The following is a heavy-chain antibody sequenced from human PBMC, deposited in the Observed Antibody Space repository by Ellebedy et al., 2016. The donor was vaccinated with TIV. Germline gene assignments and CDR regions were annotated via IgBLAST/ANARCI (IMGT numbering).Heavy chain of an antibody. V-gene: IGHV3-7*03. CDR2: IKQDGSEK. D-gene: IGHD3-10*01. CDR1: GFSFSNYV. Sequence: GESLKISCVASGFSFSNYVMSWVRQTPGKGLEWVAYIKQDGSEKYYVDSVKGRFTISRDNAKNSLYLQMNSLRAEDTAVYYCARGRSFNWGQGTLVTVSS. J-gene: IGHJ4*02. CDR3: ARGRSFN.